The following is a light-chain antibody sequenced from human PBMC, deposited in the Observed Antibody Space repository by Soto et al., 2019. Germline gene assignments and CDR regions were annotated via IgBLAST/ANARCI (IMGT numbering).Light chain of an antibody. CDR3: QQYYSYPPT. Sequence: IQLTQSPSSLSASVGDRVTITCRASQSISSYLNWYQQKPGKAPKLLIYAASTLQSGVPSRFSGSGSGTDFTLTISCLQSEDFATYYCQQYYSYPPTFGGGTKVDIK. CDR1: QSISSY. CDR2: AAS. V-gene: IGKV1-39*01. J-gene: IGKJ4*01.